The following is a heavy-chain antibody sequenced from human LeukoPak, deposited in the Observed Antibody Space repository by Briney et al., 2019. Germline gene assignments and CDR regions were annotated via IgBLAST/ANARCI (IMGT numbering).Heavy chain of an antibody. J-gene: IGHJ4*02. Sequence: SETLSLTCAVYGGSFSGYYWSWIRQPPGKGLEWIGEINHSGSTNYNPSLKSRVTISVDTSKNQFSLKLRSVPAADTAVYYCARYSSRYCSGGSCPRANFDYWGQGPLVTVSS. CDR3: ARYSSRYCSGGSCPRANFDY. D-gene: IGHD2-15*01. CDR2: INHSGST. CDR1: GGSFSGYY. V-gene: IGHV4-34*01.